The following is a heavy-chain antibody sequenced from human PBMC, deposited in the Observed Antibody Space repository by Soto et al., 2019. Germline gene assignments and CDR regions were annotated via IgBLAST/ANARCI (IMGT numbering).Heavy chain of an antibody. CDR1: GFTFSSYA. CDR2: ISGSGGST. V-gene: IGHV3-23*01. J-gene: IGHJ3*02. D-gene: IGHD4-17*01. Sequence: GSLRLSCAASGFTFSSYAMSWVRQAPGKGLEWVSGISGSGGSTYYADSVKGRFTISRDNSKNTLYPQMNSLRAEDTAVYYCAKARDGDYAFDAFDTWGPGTMVTV. CDR3: AKARDGDYAFDAFDT.